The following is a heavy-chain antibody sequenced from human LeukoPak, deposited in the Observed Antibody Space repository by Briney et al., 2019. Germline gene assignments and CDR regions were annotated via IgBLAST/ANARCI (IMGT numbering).Heavy chain of an antibody. CDR2: ISGSGGST. CDR3: AKWTETWIQLWNGMDV. V-gene: IGHV3-23*01. D-gene: IGHD5-18*01. J-gene: IGHJ6*02. CDR1: GFTFSSYA. Sequence: PGGSLRLSCAASGFTFSSYAMSWVRQAPGKGLEWVSAISGSGGSTYYADSVKGRFTISRDNSKNTLYLQINSLRAEDTAVYYCAKWTETWIQLWNGMDVWGQGTTVTVSS.